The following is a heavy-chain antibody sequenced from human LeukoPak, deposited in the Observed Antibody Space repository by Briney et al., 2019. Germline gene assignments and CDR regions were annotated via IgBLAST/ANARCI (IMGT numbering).Heavy chain of an antibody. Sequence: PGGSLRLSCAASGFTFSSYRMNWVRQAPGKGLEWVSSISSSSYIYYADSVKGRFTISRDNAKNSLYLQMNSLGAEDTAVYYCARVVRYSSGWEYYFDYWAREPWSPSPQ. CDR2: ISSSSYI. CDR3: ARVVRYSSGWEYYFDY. J-gene: IGHJ4*02. V-gene: IGHV3-21*01. D-gene: IGHD6-19*01. CDR1: GFTFSSYR.